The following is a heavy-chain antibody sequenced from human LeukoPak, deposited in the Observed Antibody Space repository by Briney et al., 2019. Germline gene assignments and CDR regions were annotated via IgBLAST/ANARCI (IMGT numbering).Heavy chain of an antibody. V-gene: IGHV4-31*03. CDR1: GGSISSGGYY. CDR3: AREPFSGIAVAATSDY. CDR2: IYYSGNT. D-gene: IGHD6-19*01. J-gene: IGHJ4*02. Sequence: SETLSLTCTVSGGSISSGGYYWSWIRQHPGKGLEWIANIYYSGNTYYNPSLKSRATISVDTSKNQFSLKLSSVTAADTAVYYCAREPFSGIAVAATSDYWGQGTLVTVSS.